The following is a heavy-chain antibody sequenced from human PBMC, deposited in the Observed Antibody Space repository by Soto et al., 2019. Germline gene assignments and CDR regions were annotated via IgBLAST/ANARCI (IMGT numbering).Heavy chain of an antibody. CDR2: IYSGGST. V-gene: IGHV3-53*01. D-gene: IGHD3-3*01. J-gene: IGHJ6*02. CDR3: ARAPITIFGVVSEGMDV. CDR1: GFTVGSNY. Sequence: PGGSLRLSCAASGFTVGSNYMSWVRQAPGKGLEWVSVIYSGGSTYYADSVKGRFTISRDNSKNTLYLQMNSLRAEDTAVYYCARAPITIFGVVSEGMDVWGQGTTVTVS.